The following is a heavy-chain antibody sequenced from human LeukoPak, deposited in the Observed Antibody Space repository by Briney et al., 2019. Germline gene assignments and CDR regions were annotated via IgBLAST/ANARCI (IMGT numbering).Heavy chain of an antibody. D-gene: IGHD1-26*01. V-gene: IGHV3-48*02. CDR1: GFTFSSYG. J-gene: IGHJ4*02. Sequence: GGSLRLSCAASGFTFSSYGMNWVRQAPGKGLEWLSYISTSGTTIYSADSVKGRFTISRDNAKSSLYLQMNSLRDEDTAVYYCARDWSFSFDYWGQGTLVTVSS. CDR3: ARDWSFSFDY. CDR2: ISTSGTTI.